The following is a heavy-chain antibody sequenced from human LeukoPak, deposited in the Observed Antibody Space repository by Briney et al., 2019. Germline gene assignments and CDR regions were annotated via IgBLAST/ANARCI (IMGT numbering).Heavy chain of an antibody. CDR1: GGSISGTNW. CDR3: SRDRGPFCPFGY. V-gene: IGHV4-4*02. J-gene: IGHJ4*02. D-gene: IGHD3-16*01. Sequence: SGTLSLTCGVPGGSISGTNWWSWVRQPPGQGLEWIGEISLAGQTNFNPSLNGRVTMSLDKSSNKLYLHLTSVTAADTATYFCSRDRGPFCPFGYWGQGTLVIVSS. CDR2: ISLAGQT.